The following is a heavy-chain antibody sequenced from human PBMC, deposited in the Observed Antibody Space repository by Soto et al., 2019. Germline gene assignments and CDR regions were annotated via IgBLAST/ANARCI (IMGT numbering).Heavy chain of an antibody. D-gene: IGHD2-15*01. V-gene: IGHV3-23*01. J-gene: IGHJ6*03. CDR3: AKDTLGYCSGGSCYSSYYYYMDV. CDR2: ISGSGGST. CDR1: GFTFSSYA. Sequence: GGSLRLSCAASGFTFSSYAMSWVRQAPGKGLEWVSAISGSGGSTYYADSVKGRFTISRDNSKNTLYLQMNSLRAEDTAVYYCAKDTLGYCSGGSCYSSYYYYMDVWGKGTTVTVSS.